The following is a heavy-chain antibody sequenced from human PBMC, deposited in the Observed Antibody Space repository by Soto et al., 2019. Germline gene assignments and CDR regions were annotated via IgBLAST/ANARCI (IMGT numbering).Heavy chain of an antibody. CDR1: GFTFSSYG. J-gene: IGHJ3*02. CDR2: IWYDGSNK. Sequence: LGGSMRLSCAASGFTFSSYGMHWVRQAPGKGLEWVAVIWYDGSNKYYADSVKGRFTISRDNSKNTMYLQMNSLRAEDTAVYYCARESGQAYCSSTSCYTYAFDTWGQGTMATVSS. CDR3: ARESGQAYCSSTSCYTYAFDT. V-gene: IGHV3-33*01. D-gene: IGHD2-2*02.